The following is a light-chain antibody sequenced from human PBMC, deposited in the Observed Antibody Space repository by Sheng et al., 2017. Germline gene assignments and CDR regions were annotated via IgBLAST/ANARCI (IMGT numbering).Light chain of an antibody. Sequence: QSALTQPASVSGSPGQSITISCTGTSSDTGTYNLVSWYQHHPGKAPKSIIYDLNRRPSGVSNRFSGSKSGNTASLTISGLQAEDEADYYCCSYAGSSTFVVFGGGTKLTVL. CDR1: SSDTGTYNL. J-gene: IGLJ2*01. CDR2: DLN. CDR3: CSYAGSSTFVV. V-gene: IGLV2-23*02.